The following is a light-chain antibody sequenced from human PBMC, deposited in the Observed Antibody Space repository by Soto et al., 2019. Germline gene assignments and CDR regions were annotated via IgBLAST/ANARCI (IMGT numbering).Light chain of an antibody. Sequence: EIVLTQSPDTLSLSPGERATLSCRASQSVSSNLAWYQQTHGQAPRILIYGASTRDTGVPARFSGSGSGTEFTLTISGLQSEDFDVYYCHQYNNWPQTFGQGTKVDIK. CDR2: GAS. J-gene: IGKJ1*01. V-gene: IGKV3-15*01. CDR3: HQYNNWPQT. CDR1: QSVSSN.